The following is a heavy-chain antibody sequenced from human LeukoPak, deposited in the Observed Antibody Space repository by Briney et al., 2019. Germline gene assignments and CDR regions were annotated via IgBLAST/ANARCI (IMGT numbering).Heavy chain of an antibody. CDR2: MNPNSGNT. D-gene: IGHD4-23*01. CDR3: ARGLTVVTPDALDI. J-gene: IGHJ3*02. Sequence: ASVKVSCKASGYTFTSYDINWVRQATGQGLEWMGWMNPNSGNTGYAQKFQGRATMTRNTSISTAYMELSSLRSEDTAVYYCARGLTVVTPDALDIWGQGTMVTVSS. CDR1: GYTFTSYD. V-gene: IGHV1-8*01.